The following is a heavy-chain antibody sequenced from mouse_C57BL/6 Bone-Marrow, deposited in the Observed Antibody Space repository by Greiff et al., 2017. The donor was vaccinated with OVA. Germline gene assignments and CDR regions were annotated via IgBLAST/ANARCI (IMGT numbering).Heavy chain of an antibody. CDR2: INPSNGGT. D-gene: IGHD1-1*01. J-gene: IGHJ4*01. CDR1: GYTFTSYW. Sequence: QVQLQQPGTELVKPGASVKLSCKASGYTFTSYWMHWVKQRPGQGLEWIGNINPSNGGTNYNEKFKSKATLTVDKSSSTAYMQLSSLTSEDSAVYYCARSRIYYYGSSYRYYAMDYWGQGTSVTVSS. V-gene: IGHV1-53*01. CDR3: ARSRIYYYGSSYRYYAMDY.